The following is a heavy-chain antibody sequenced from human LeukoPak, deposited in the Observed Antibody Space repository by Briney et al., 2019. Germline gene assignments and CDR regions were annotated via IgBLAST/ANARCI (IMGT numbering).Heavy chain of an antibody. J-gene: IGHJ4*02. CDR2: IKQDGSEK. V-gene: IGHV3-7*01. CDR3: ARETNDFWSGRRIDY. D-gene: IGHD3-3*01. Sequence: GGSLRLPCAGSGFSFSSYWMTWVRQAPGKGLEWVANIKQDGSEKYYADSVKGRFTISRDNAKDSLYLQMNSLRAEDTAVYYCARETNDFWSGRRIDYWGQGTLVTVSS. CDR1: GFSFSSYW.